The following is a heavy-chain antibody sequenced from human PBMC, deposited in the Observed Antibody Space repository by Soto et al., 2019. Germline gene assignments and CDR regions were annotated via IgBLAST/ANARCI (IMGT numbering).Heavy chain of an antibody. V-gene: IGHV1-18*01. CDR1: GYTFTSYG. Sequence: QVQLVQSGAEVKKPGASVKVSCKASGYTFTSYGISWVRQAPGQGLEWMGWISAYNGNTNYAQKLQGRVTMTTDTSKRTAYMELRSLRSDDRAVYYCARDGADRDYYYGLDVWGHGTTVTVSS. J-gene: IGHJ6*01. CDR2: ISAYNGNT. D-gene: IGHD3-16*01. CDR3: ARDGADRDYYYGLDV.